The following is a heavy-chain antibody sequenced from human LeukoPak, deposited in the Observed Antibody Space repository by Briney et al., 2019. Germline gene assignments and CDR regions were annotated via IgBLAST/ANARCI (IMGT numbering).Heavy chain of an antibody. D-gene: IGHD3-16*01. CDR2: IRYDGSNK. CDR3: AKGLRTGVGPYMGYHYYMDV. CDR1: GFTFSRYG. Sequence: PGGSLRLSCAASGFTFSRYGMHWVRQAPGKGLEWVAFIRYDGSNKYYADSVKGRFTISRDNSYNTVSLQMNSLRDEDTGVYYCAKGLRTGVGPYMGYHYYMDVWGKGATVTVSS. J-gene: IGHJ6*03. V-gene: IGHV3-30*02.